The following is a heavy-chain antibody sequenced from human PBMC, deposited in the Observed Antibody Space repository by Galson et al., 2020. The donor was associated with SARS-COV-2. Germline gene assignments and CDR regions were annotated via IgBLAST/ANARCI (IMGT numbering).Heavy chain of an antibody. CDR3: ARDLVGADDGFDY. Sequence: ASVTVSCKASGYTFTSYAMHWVRQDPGQRLEWMGWINAGNGNTKYSQKFQGRVTITRDTSASTAYMELSSLRSEDTAVYYCARDLVGADDGFDYWGQGTLVTVSS. CDR2: INAGNGNT. CDR1: GYTFTSYA. J-gene: IGHJ4*02. V-gene: IGHV1-3*01. D-gene: IGHD1-26*01.